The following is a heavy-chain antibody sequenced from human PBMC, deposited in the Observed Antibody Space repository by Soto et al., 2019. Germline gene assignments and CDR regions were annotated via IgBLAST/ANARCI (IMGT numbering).Heavy chain of an antibody. V-gene: IGHV3-30-3*01. CDR2: ISYDGSNK. D-gene: IGHD6-19*01. CDR1: GFTFSSYG. CDR3: ARDRYSFGWMGYDYYYVVDF. Sequence: HPGGSLRLACAASGFTFSSYGVHWVRQAPGKGLEWVAVISYDGSNKHYADSVKGRFTISRDNSKTTLYLQMNSLRAEDTAVYYCARDRYSFGWMGYDYYYVVDFWGQRSSVTGSS. J-gene: IGHJ6*02.